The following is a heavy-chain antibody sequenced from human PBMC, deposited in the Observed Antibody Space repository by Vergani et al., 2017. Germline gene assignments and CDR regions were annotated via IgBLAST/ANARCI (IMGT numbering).Heavy chain of an antibody. Sequence: EVQLEESGGGLVLPGRSLRLSCVASGFTSAGYAMHWVRQAPGKGLEWVSGISWNSYSIGYADSVKGRFTISRDNAKNSLYLQMNSLRAEDTALYYCAKDLGTSSGGGWFDPWGQGTLVTVSS. CDR3: AKDLGTSSGGGWFDP. CDR1: GFTSAGYA. CDR2: ISWNSYSI. D-gene: IGHD6-6*01. V-gene: IGHV3-9*02. J-gene: IGHJ5*02.